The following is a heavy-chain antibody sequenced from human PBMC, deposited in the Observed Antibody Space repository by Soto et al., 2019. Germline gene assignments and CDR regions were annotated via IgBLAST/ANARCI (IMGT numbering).Heavy chain of an antibody. CDR2: IDPSDSYT. CDR3: ARLPSKGVYYYYGMDV. CDR1: GYSFTSYW. Sequence: GESLKISCKGSGYSFTSYWISWVRQMPGKGLEWMGRIDPSDSYTNYSPSFQGHVTISADKSISTAYLQWSSLKASDTAMYYCARLPSKGVYYYYGMDVWGQGTTVTVSS. J-gene: IGHJ6*02. V-gene: IGHV5-10-1*01.